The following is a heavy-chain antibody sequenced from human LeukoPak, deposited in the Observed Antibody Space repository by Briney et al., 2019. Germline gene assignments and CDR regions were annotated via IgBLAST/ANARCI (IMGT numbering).Heavy chain of an antibody. CDR1: GGSISSYY. Sequence: PSETLSLTCTVSGGSISSYYWSWIRQPPGKGLEWVGHIYYSGTTNYNPSLKSRVTISVDTSKNQFSLKLSSVTAADTAVYYCARHQKVAVTTGFDCWGQGTVVTLSS. CDR2: IYYSGTT. J-gene: IGHJ4*02. CDR3: ARHQKVAVTTGFDC. V-gene: IGHV4-59*08. D-gene: IGHD4-17*01.